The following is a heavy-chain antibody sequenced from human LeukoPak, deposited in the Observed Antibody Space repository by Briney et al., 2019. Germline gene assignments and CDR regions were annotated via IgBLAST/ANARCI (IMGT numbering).Heavy chain of an antibody. V-gene: IGHV4-59*01. D-gene: IGHD4-17*01. J-gene: IGHJ3*02. CDR1: GGSISGNY. Sequence: SETLSRTCAVSGGSISGNYWSWIRQPPGKGLEWIGYVYGSGDTNYNPSLKSRVTMSVDTSKNQLSLRLSSVAAADTAVYYCARIPPLYGEGIGAFDIWGQGTMVTVSS. CDR3: ARIPPLYGEGIGAFDI. CDR2: VYGSGDT.